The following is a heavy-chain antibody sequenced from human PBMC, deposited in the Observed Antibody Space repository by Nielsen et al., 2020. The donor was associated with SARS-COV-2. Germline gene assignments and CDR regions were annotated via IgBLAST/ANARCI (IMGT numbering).Heavy chain of an antibody. CDR1: GFIFNTHA. CDR3: AKENFESTDYGEDAFDI. D-gene: IGHD4/OR15-4a*01. V-gene: IGHV3-23*01. Sequence: GESLRLSCAASGFIFNTHAMDWVRQAPGKGLEWVSGISGRGHKSFYADSVKGRFTISRDNSKNTVYLQMHSLRAEDTALYYCAKENFESTDYGEDAFDIWGQGTLVTVSS. J-gene: IGHJ3*02. CDR2: ISGRGHKS.